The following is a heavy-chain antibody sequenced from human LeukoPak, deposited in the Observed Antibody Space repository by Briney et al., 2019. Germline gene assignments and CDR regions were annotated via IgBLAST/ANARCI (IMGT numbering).Heavy chain of an antibody. CDR2: MNPNSGNT. V-gene: IGHV1-8*01. CDR1: GYDFISYD. Sequence: ASVKVSCKASGYDFISYDINWVRQASGQGFEWVGWMNPNSGNTGYAQKFLGRVAMTRNASTSTAYMELSGLTSEDTAVYYCTSPQRGTNTAGHWGQGTLVTVSS. J-gene: IGHJ4*02. CDR3: TSPQRGTNTAGH. D-gene: IGHD1-14*01.